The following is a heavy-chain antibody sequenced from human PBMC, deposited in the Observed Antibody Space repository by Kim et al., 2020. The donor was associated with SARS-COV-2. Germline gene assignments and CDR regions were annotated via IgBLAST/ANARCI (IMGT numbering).Heavy chain of an antibody. Sequence: GGSLRLSCAASGFTFSRHTLNWVRQFPGKGLEWVSSISSSGTHIFATDSLKGRFTISRDNAKNSLFLQMNSLRVEDTAVYYCARTSLVSRSSWYFIEFWGQGTLVTVSS. CDR3: ARTSLVSRSSWYFIEF. D-gene: IGHD2-2*01. CDR2: ISSSGTHI. J-gene: IGHJ4*02. V-gene: IGHV3-21*01. CDR1: GFTFSRHT.